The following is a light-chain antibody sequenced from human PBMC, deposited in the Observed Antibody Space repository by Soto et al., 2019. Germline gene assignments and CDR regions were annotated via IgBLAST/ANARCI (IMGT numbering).Light chain of an antibody. Sequence: DIQMTQSPSSLSASVGDRVTITCRASQSIGTYLNWYQWKPGKAPKVLIYAASTLQSGVPSRFSGSGSAPDFTLPISSLAPEDFATYLCQQTYSMRRGSTLGPGTTVDIK. CDR3: QQTYSMRRGST. J-gene: IGKJ3*01. CDR2: AAS. CDR1: QSIGTY. V-gene: IGKV1-39*01.